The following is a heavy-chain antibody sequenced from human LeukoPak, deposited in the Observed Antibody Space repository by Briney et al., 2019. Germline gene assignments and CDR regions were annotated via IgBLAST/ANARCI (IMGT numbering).Heavy chain of an antibody. Sequence: GGSLRPSCAASRFTLSRPWMSWVPQAPGKGLEWVANIKQDGSEKYYVDSVKGRFTISRDNAKNSLYLQMNSLRAEDTAVYYCAREGIAAAGTYYYYGMDVWGQGTTVTVSS. CDR3: AREGIAAAGTYYYYGMDV. D-gene: IGHD6-13*01. J-gene: IGHJ6*02. V-gene: IGHV3-7*03. CDR1: RFTLSRPW. CDR2: IKQDGSEK.